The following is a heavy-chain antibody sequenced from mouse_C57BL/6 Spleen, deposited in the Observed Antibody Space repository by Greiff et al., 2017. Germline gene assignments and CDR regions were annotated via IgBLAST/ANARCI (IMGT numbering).Heavy chain of an antibody. Sequence: QVQLQQSGAELVRPGASVTLSCKASGYTFTDYEMHWVKQTPVHGLEWIGAIDPETGGTAYNQKFKGKAILTADKSSSTAYMELRSLTSEDSAGYYCSGGYYEGGDYAMDYWGQGTSVTVSS. J-gene: IGHJ4*01. CDR1: GYTFTDYE. V-gene: IGHV1-15*01. CDR2: IDPETGGT. CDR3: SGGYYEGGDYAMDY. D-gene: IGHD2-4*01.